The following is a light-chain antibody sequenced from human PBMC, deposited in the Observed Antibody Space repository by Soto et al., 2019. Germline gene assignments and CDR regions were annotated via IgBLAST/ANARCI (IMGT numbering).Light chain of an antibody. V-gene: IGKV1-5*03. CDR1: QSISSW. CDR3: QQYNSYSRT. CDR2: KES. Sequence: DIQMTQSPSTLSASVGDRVTITCRASQSISSWLAWYQQKPGKAPKLLIYKESSLESGVPSRFSDGGSETECTLTLSSLQPDDFATYYCQQYNSYSRTFGQGTKVEIK. J-gene: IGKJ1*01.